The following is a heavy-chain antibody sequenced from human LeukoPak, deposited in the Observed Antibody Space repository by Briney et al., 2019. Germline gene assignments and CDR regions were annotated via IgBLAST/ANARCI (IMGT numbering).Heavy chain of an antibody. CDR1: GFTFSDYY. Sequence: GGSLRLSWAASGFTFSDYYMSWIRQAPGKGLEWVSYISSSGSTIYYADSVQGRFTISRDNAKNSRYLQMNSLRAEDTAVDYXARDFAYYYGSGSYRHFDYWGQGTLVTVSS. J-gene: IGHJ4*02. D-gene: IGHD3-10*01. CDR2: ISSSGSTI. V-gene: IGHV3-11*01. CDR3: ARDFAYYYGSGSYRHFDY.